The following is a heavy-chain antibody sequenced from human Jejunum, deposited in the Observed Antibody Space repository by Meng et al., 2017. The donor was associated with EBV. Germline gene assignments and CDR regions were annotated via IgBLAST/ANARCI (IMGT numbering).Heavy chain of an antibody. V-gene: IGHV4-34*01. CDR2: INHSGST. J-gene: IGHJ5*02. Sequence: QVQLQQWGAGLWKPSEXLSLTCAVYGGFFSGYYWSWIRQPPGKGLEWIGEINHSGSTYYNPSLKSRVTISVDTSKSQFSLKLNSVTAADTAVYYCAREARISGYHPGIGPWGQGTLVTVSS. CDR1: GGFFSGYY. CDR3: AREARISGYHPGIGP. D-gene: IGHD3-22*01.